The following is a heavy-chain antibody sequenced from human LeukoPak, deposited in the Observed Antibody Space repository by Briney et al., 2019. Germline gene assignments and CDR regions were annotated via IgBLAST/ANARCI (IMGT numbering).Heavy chain of an antibody. J-gene: IGHJ4*02. CDR3: ARDWSGWYFDY. Sequence: GGSLRLSCAASGFTFGSYWMSWVRQAPGKGLEWVANIKQDGSEKYYVDSVKGRFTISRDNAKNSLYLQMNSLRAEDTAVYYCARDWSGWYFDYWGQGTLVTVSS. D-gene: IGHD3-3*01. CDR2: IKQDGSEK. CDR1: GFTFGSYW. V-gene: IGHV3-7*01.